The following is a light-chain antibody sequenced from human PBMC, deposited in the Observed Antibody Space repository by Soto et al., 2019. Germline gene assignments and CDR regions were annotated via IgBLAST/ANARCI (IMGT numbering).Light chain of an antibody. CDR1: QSVRSN. CDR3: QQYNNWPRT. V-gene: IGKV3-15*01. J-gene: IGKJ5*01. CDR2: GAS. Sequence: EIVMTQSPATLSVSPGERATVSCRASQSVRSNLAWYQQKPGQAPRLLIYGASTRATGIPARFSGSGSGTEFTLTISSLQSEDFAVYYCQQYNNWPRTFGQGTRREIK.